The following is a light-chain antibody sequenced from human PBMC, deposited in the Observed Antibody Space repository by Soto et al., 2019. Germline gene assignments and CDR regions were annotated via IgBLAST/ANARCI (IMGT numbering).Light chain of an antibody. J-gene: IGKJ4*01. V-gene: IGKV3-11*01. Sequence: EIVLTQSPGTLSLSPGERATLSCRASQSVSSYLAWYQQKGGQAPRLLIYDASNRATGIPARFSGSGSGTDLTLTISRLEPEDFAVYYCQQRSDWPTFGGGTKVEIK. CDR3: QQRSDWPT. CDR1: QSVSSY. CDR2: DAS.